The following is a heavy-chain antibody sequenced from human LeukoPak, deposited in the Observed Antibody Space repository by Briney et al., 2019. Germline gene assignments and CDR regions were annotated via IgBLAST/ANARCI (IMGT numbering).Heavy chain of an antibody. D-gene: IGHD1-26*01. V-gene: IGHV3-30*04. Sequence: GGSLRLSCAASTFTFSSYAMHWVRQGPGKGLEWVTVISNDGSNKYYADSVKGRFTISRDNSKNTLELQMNSLRAEDTAVYYCARETPQWELDAFDIWGQGTMVTVSS. CDR3: ARETPQWELDAFDI. CDR2: ISNDGSNK. J-gene: IGHJ3*02. CDR1: TFTFSSYA.